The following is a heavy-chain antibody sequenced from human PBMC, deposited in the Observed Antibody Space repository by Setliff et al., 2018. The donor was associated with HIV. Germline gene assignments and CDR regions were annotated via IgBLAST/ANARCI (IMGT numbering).Heavy chain of an antibody. D-gene: IGHD3-10*01. CDR3: ARREPGSGTYSRGFDT. CDR2: FIPVLHIT. J-gene: IGHJ3*02. CDR1: GGTFSGYV. Sequence: ASVKVSCKASGGTFSGYVISWVRQAPGQGLEWMGGFIPVLHITNYAQKFQGRVTITADESTSTGYMELSSLRSDDTAVYYCARREPGSGTYSRGFDTWGQGTMVTVSS. V-gene: IGHV1-69*10.